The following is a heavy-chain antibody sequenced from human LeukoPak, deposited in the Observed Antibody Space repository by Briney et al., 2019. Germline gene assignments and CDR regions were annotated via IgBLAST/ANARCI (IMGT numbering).Heavy chain of an antibody. CDR2: MNGDGSII. V-gene: IGHV3-74*01. CDR1: GFTFSSAW. J-gene: IGHJ4*02. CDR3: ARDVRPGFDC. D-gene: IGHD2/OR15-2a*01. Sequence: AGGSLRLSCAASGFTFSSAWMHWVRQAPGEGLVWVSRMNGDGSIITYADSVKGRFTISRDNAKNTLYLQMNSLRAEDTAVYYCARDVRPGFDCWGQGTLVTVSS.